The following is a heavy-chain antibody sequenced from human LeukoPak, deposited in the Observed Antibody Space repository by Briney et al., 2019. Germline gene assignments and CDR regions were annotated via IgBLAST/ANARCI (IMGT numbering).Heavy chain of an antibody. CDR3: ARGSARPDYGDYDYYYYYYMDV. J-gene: IGHJ6*03. Sequence: GASVKVSCKASGYTFTSYDINWVRQATGQGLEWMGWMNPNSGNTGYAQKFQGRVTITRNTSISTAYMELSSLRSEDTAVYYCARGSARPDYGDYDYYYYYYMDVWGKGTTVTVSS. CDR1: GYTFTSYD. CDR2: MNPNSGNT. V-gene: IGHV1-8*03. D-gene: IGHD4-17*01.